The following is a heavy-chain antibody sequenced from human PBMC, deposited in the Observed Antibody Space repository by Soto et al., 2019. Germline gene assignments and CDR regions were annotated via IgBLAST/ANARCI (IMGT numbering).Heavy chain of an antibody. V-gene: IGHV1-2*04. Sequence: QVQLVQSGAEVKKPGASVKVSCKASGYTFTDYYIHLVRHAPGQGLEWMGWINPSSSGTIYSQKFQGWVSMTMDASISTAYMELSRLSSDDTDIYSCAREAMHYDNSDYNYWGQGTLVTVSS. CDR2: INPSSSGT. CDR3: AREAMHYDNSDYNY. D-gene: IGHD3-22*01. CDR1: GYTFTDYY. J-gene: IGHJ4*02.